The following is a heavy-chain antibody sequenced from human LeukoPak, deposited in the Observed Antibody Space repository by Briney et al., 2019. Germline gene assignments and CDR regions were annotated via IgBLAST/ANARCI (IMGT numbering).Heavy chain of an antibody. D-gene: IGHD6-19*01. CDR2: IYDSGST. J-gene: IGHJ5*02. CDR1: GGSISSYY. Sequence: PSETLSLTCTVSGGSISSYYWSWIRQPPGKGLEWIGCIYDSGSTNYNPSLKSRVTISIDTSKNQLSLKLRSITAADTAMYYCATTGSGWSRLYNWFDPWGQGTLVTVSS. CDR3: ATTGSGWSRLYNWFDP. V-gene: IGHV4-59*01.